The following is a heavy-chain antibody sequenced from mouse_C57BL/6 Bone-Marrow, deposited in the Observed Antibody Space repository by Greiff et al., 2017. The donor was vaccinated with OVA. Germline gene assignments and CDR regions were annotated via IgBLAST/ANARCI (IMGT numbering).Heavy chain of an antibody. CDR1: GFNIKNTY. CDR3: ARVYYYGSSYGGDAMDY. V-gene: IGHV14-3*01. CDR2: IDPANGNT. J-gene: IGHJ4*01. D-gene: IGHD1-1*01. Sequence: VQLQQSVAELVRPGASVKLSCTASGFNIKNTYMHWVKQRPEQGLEWIGRIDPANGNTKYAPKFQGKATITADTSSNTAYLQLSSLTSEDTAIYYCARVYYYGSSYGGDAMDYWGQGTSVTVSS.